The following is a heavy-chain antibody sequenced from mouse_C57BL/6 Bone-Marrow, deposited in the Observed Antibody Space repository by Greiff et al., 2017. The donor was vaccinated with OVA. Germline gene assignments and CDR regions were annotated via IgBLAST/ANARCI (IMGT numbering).Heavy chain of an antibody. J-gene: IGHJ1*03. CDR2: IYPGSGST. CDR1: GYTFTSYW. Sequence: VQLQQPGAELVKPGASVKMSCKASGYTFTSYWITWVKQRPGQGLEWIGDIYPGSGSTNYNEKFKSKATLTVDTSSSTAYMQLSSLTSEDSAVYYCARRPIYYGSRWYFDVWGTGTTVTVSS. CDR3: ARRPIYYGSRWYFDV. D-gene: IGHD1-1*01. V-gene: IGHV1-55*01.